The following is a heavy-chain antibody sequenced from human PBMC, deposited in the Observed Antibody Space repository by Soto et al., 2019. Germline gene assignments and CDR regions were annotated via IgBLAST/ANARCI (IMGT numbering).Heavy chain of an antibody. D-gene: IGHD3-22*01. CDR3: ASRSGYYYYFDY. Sequence: TLSLTCTFSGGSISIGGYDWSWIRQHPGKGLEWIGYIYYSGSTYYNPSLKSRVTISVDTSKNQFSLKLSSVTAADTAVYYCASRSGYYYYFDYWGQGTMVTVSS. J-gene: IGHJ4*02. CDR2: IYYSGST. V-gene: IGHV4-31*03. CDR1: GGSISIGGYD.